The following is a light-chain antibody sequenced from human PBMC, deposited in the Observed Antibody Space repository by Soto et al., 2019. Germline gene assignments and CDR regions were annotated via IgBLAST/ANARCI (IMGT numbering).Light chain of an antibody. CDR3: QEANSFPLG. CDR2: AAS. CDR1: QGISSW. V-gene: IGKV1-12*01. J-gene: IGKJ4*01. Sequence: DIQMTQSPSSVSASVGDRVTITCRASQGISSWLDWYQQKPGKAPKLLIYAASTLQSGVPSRFSGSGSGTDFTLAISSLQAEAFATYYCQEANSFPLGFGGGTKVEIK.